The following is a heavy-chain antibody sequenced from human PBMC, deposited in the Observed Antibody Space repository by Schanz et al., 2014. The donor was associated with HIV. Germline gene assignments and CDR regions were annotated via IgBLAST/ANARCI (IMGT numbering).Heavy chain of an antibody. CDR2: IWFDGSNE. CDR1: GFTFSSYG. J-gene: IGHJ2*01. V-gene: IGHV3-33*01. CDR3: ALSRPSGYGGSWYFDL. D-gene: IGHD2-15*01. Sequence: VQLVESGGGVVQPGRSLRLSCAASGFTFSSYGMHWVRQAPGKGLQWVAVIWFDGSNEYYGDSVKGRFTISRDNSKNTLYLQMNSLRAEDTAVYYCALSRPSGYGGSWYFDLWGRGTLVAVSS.